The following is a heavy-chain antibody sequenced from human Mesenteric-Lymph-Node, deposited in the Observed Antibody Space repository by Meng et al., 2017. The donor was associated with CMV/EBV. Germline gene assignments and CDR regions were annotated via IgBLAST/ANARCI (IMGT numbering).Heavy chain of an antibody. D-gene: IGHD3-22*01. CDR1: GGSVSSGSYY. Sequence: SETLSLTCTVSGGSVSSGSYYWSWIRQPPGKGLEWIGYIYYSGSTNYNPSLKSRVTISVDTSKNQFSLKLSSVTAADTAVYYCARGQGGAVIRNRANDYWGQGTLVTVSS. J-gene: IGHJ4*02. CDR2: IYYSGST. CDR3: ARGQGGAVIRNRANDY. V-gene: IGHV4-61*01.